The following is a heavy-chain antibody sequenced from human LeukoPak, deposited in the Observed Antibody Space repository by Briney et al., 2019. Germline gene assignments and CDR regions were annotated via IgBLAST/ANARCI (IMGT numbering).Heavy chain of an antibody. D-gene: IGHD2-15*01. CDR1: GFTFSSYA. V-gene: IGHV3-23*01. J-gene: IGHJ4*02. CDR2: ISGSGGTT. CDR3: ANDLRYCGGGSCSSF. Sequence: PGGSLRLSCAASGFTFSSYAMSWVRQAPGKGLEWVSFISGSGGTTYYADSVKGRFTLSRDNSKNTLYLQMNSLRVEDTAIYYCANDLRYCGGGSCSSFWGQGTLVAVSS.